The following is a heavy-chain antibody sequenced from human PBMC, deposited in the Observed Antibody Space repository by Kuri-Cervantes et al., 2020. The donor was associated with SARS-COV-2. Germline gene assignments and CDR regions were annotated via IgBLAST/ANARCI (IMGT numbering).Heavy chain of an antibody. CDR3: ARGSQLTRKIGYYYMDV. J-gene: IGHJ6*03. V-gene: IGHV4-34*01. CDR2: INHSGST. CDR1: GGSFSGYY. Sequence: SETLSLTCAVYGGSFSGYYWSWIRQPPGKGLEWIGEINHSGSTNYNPSLKSRVTISVDTSKNQFSLKLSSVTAADTAAYYCARGSQLTRKIGYYYMDVWGKGTTVTVSS. D-gene: IGHD3-10*01.